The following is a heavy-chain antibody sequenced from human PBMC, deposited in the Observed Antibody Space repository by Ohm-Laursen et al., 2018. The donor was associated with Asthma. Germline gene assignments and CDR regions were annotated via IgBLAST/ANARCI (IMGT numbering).Heavy chain of an antibody. J-gene: IGHJ6*02. D-gene: IGHD5-24*01. CDR1: GASVGDSD. Sequence: SETLSLTCAVSGASVGDSDWSWVRQPPGREVEFIAYILFRGGANYNPSLKSRVTLSTDTSKNQFSLRLSSVTAADTAVYYCAKGLRYDGYLYGLDVWGHGTTVTVSS. V-gene: IGHV4-59*02. CDR2: ILFRGGA. CDR3: AKGLRYDGYLYGLDV.